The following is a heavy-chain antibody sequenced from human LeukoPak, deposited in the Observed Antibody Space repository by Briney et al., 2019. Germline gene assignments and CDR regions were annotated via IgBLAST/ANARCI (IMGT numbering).Heavy chain of an antibody. Sequence: PSETPSLTCAVYGESFSGYYWSWIRQPPGKGLEWIGEINDSGSTNYNPSLKSRLIISVDTSKNQFSLNLSSVTAADTAVYYCARRRGAYGDYVYWGQGTLVTVSS. V-gene: IGHV4-34*01. CDR1: GESFSGYY. J-gene: IGHJ4*02. CDR2: INDSGST. D-gene: IGHD4-17*01. CDR3: ARRRGAYGDYVY.